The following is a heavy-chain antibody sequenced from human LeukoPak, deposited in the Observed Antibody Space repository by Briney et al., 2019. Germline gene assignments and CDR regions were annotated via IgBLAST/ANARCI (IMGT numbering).Heavy chain of an antibody. Sequence: ASVKVSCKASGYTFTSYGISWVRQAPGQGLEWMGWISAYNGNTNYAQKLQGRVTMTRDTSTSTVYMELSSLRSEDTAVYYCARDLSHQAYCSGGSCALDYWGQGTLVTVSS. CDR2: ISAYNGNT. D-gene: IGHD2-15*01. CDR3: ARDLSHQAYCSGGSCALDY. V-gene: IGHV1-18*04. J-gene: IGHJ4*02. CDR1: GYTFTSYG.